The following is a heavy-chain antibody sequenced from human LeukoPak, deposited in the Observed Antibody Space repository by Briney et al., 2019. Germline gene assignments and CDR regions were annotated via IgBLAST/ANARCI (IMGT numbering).Heavy chain of an antibody. CDR3: ARGPKYSSSPLGY. J-gene: IGHJ4*02. Sequence: PGGSLRLSCAASGFTFSSYSMNWVRQAPGKGLECVSSISSSSSYIYYADSVKGRFTISRDNAKNSLYLQMNSLRAEDTAVYYCARGPKYSSSPLGYWGQGTLVTVSS. CDR1: GFTFSSYS. CDR2: ISSSSSYI. V-gene: IGHV3-21*01. D-gene: IGHD6-6*01.